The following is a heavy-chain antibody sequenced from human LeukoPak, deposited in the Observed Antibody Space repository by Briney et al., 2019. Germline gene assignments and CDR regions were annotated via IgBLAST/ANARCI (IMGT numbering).Heavy chain of an antibody. CDR2: ISSSGSTI. CDR1: GFTFSSYE. J-gene: IGHJ3*02. D-gene: IGHD4-23*01. V-gene: IGHV3-48*03. CDR3: ARSSGMTTVVTADAFDI. Sequence: GGSLRLSCAASGFTFSSYEMNWVRQAPGKGLEWVSYISSSGSTIYYADSVKGRFTISRDNAKNLLYLQMNSLRAENTAVYYCARSSGMTTVVTADAFDIWGQGTMVTVSS.